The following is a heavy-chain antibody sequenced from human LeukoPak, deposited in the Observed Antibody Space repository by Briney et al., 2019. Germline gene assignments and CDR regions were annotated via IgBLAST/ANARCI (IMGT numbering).Heavy chain of an antibody. CDR1: GFTFDDYA. CDR3: AKDIARGGSYNWFDP. J-gene: IGHJ5*02. Sequence: PGGSLRLSCAASGFTFDDYAMHWVRQAPGKGLEWVSGISWNSGSIGYADSVKGRFTISRDNAKNSLYLQMNSLRAEDTALYYCAKDIARGGSYNWFDPWGQGTLVTVSS. V-gene: IGHV3-9*01. D-gene: IGHD3-10*01. CDR2: ISWNSGSI.